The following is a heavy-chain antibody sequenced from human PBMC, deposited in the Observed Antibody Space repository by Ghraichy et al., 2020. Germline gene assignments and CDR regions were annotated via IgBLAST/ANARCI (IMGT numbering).Heavy chain of an antibody. V-gene: IGHV4-39*07. CDR1: GASISSSSYY. Sequence: SETLSLTCTVSGASISSSSYYWGWIRQPPGKGLEWIGSIYYSGSGSTHYNPSLKSRVTISVDTSKNQFSLKLSSVTAADTAVYYCARDSSGYFYFDYWGQGTLVTVSS. D-gene: IGHD6-19*01. CDR3: ARDSSGYFYFDY. J-gene: IGHJ4*02. CDR2: IYYSGSGST.